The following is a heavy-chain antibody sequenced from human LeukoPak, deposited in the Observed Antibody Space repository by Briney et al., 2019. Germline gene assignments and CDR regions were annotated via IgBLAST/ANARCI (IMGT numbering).Heavy chain of an antibody. CDR3: ARGRSQRTLGY. CDR1: GGSISSSSYY. Sequence: PSETLSLTCTVSGGSISSSSYYWGWIRQPPGKGLEWIGSIYYSGNTYYNPSLKSRVTISVDTSKNQFSLKLSSVTAADTAVYYCARGRSQRTLGYWGQGTLVTVSS. V-gene: IGHV4-39*07. D-gene: IGHD3-16*01. CDR2: IYYSGNT. J-gene: IGHJ4*02.